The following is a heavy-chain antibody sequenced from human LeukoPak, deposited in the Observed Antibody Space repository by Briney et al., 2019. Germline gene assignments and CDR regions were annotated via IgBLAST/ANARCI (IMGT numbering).Heavy chain of an antibody. Sequence: SETLSLTCTVSGGSISSSSYFWGWIRQPPGKGLEWIGNIYYSGSTYYNPSLKSRITISVDTSKNQFSLKLSSVTAADTAVYYCARGGGWTWIQLWGFDYWGQGTLVTVSS. CDR3: ARGGGWTWIQLWGFDY. D-gene: IGHD5-18*01. CDR2: IYYSGST. CDR1: GGSISSSSYF. V-gene: IGHV4-39*07. J-gene: IGHJ4*02.